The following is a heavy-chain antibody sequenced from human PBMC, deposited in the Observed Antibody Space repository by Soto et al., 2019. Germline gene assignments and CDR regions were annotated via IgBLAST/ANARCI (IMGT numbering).Heavy chain of an antibody. V-gene: IGHV3-23*01. D-gene: IGHD3-9*01. Sequence: GGSLRLSCAASGFTFSSYAMSWVRQAPGKGLEWVSAISGSGGSTYYADSVKGRFTISRDNSKNTLYLQMNSLRAEDTAVYYCARDRRDYDILTGPTPISPYNWFDPWGQGTLVTV. CDR2: ISGSGGST. J-gene: IGHJ5*02. CDR1: GFTFSSYA. CDR3: ARDRRDYDILTGPTPISPYNWFDP.